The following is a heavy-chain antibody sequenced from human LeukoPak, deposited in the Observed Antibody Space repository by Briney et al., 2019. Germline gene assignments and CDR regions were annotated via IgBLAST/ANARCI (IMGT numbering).Heavy chain of an antibody. CDR3: ARDLVVVPAAPLHYYLYYLDV. J-gene: IGHJ6*03. D-gene: IGHD2-2*01. V-gene: IGHV4-4*07. CDR1: GGSISNYH. Sequence: PSGTLSLTCTVSGGSISNYHWSWIRQPAGEGLEWIGRIYNGGSTTYSPSLSVDTSKNQFSLKVSSVTAADTAVYYCARDLVVVPAAPLHYYLYYLDVWGKGTTVTVSS. CDR2: IYNGGST.